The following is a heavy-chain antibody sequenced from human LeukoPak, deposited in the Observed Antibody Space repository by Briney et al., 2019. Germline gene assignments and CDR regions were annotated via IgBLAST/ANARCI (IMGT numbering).Heavy chain of an antibody. V-gene: IGHV3-23*01. J-gene: IGHJ3*02. D-gene: IGHD6-19*01. CDR2: ISIGGDTT. Sequence: PGGSLRLSCAASGFTFSSHGMCWVRQAPGRGLEWVSSISIGGDTTYSDSVKGRFTISRDNAKNSLYLQMNSLRAEDTALYYCARVLPPSSGWYDAFDIWGQGTMVTVSS. CDR1: GFTFSSHG. CDR3: ARVLPPSSGWYDAFDI.